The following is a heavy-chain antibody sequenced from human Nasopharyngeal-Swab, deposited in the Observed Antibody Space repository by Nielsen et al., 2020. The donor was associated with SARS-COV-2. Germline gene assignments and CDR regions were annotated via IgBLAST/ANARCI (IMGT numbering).Heavy chain of an antibody. V-gene: IGHV1-69*13. CDR3: ARDRGAVARNYYYYGMDV. CDR1: GGTFSSYA. J-gene: IGHJ6*02. D-gene: IGHD6-19*01. CDR2: IIPIFGTA. Sequence: SVKVSCKASGGTFSSYAISWVRQAPGQGLEWMGGIIPIFGTANYAQKLQGRVTITADESTSTAYMELSSLRSEDTAVYYCARDRGAVARNYYYYGMDVWGQGTTVTVSS.